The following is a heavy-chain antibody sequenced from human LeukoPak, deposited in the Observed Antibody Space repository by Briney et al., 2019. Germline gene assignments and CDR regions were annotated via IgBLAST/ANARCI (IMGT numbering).Heavy chain of an antibody. Sequence: GGSLRLSCAASGFTFSSYGMHWVRQAPGKGLEWVAVISYDGSNKYYADSVKGRFTISRDNSKNTLYLQMNSLRAEDTAVYYCAKDVQTSYGSGSYYRYWGQGALVTVSS. D-gene: IGHD3-10*01. CDR3: AKDVQTSYGSGSYYRY. V-gene: IGHV3-30*18. CDR1: GFTFSSYG. CDR2: ISYDGSNK. J-gene: IGHJ4*02.